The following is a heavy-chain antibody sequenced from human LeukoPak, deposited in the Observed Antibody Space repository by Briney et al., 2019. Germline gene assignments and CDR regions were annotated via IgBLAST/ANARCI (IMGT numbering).Heavy chain of an antibody. J-gene: IGHJ4*02. CDR3: ARHAVRYGDNGDFVANFDF. CDR1: GGSISSYY. Sequence: PSETLSLTCTVSGGSISSYYWSWIRQPPGKGLEWIGYIYHTMSSNYNPSLNSRLTISVDTSKNEFSLKLRSVTAADTAVYFCARHAVRYGDNGDFVANFDFWGPGTLVTVSS. CDR2: IYHTMSS. V-gene: IGHV4-59*08. D-gene: IGHD4-17*01.